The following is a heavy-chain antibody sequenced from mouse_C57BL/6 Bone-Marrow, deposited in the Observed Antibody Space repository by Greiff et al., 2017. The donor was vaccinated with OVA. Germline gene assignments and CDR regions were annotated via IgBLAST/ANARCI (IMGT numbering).Heavy chain of an antibody. J-gene: IGHJ1*01. V-gene: IGHV5-17*01. CDR1: RFSFSDYE. CDR3: DRRRQLGQSWYSGL. CDR2: ISSGSSTI. D-gene: IGHD4-1*02. Sequence: DVKLVASGGGLVKPGGSLKLFCAASRFSFSDYEMHWVRQASEKVLEGVAYISSGSSTIYYADTVKGRFTISRDNVKNTLFLRMTSLRSEDTAIYYCDRRRQLGQSWYSGLWGAGTPVTVSS.